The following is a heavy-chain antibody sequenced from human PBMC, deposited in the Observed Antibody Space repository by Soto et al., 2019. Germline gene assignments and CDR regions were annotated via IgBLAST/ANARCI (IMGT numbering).Heavy chain of an antibody. D-gene: IGHD1-26*01. CDR1: GFTFSIDW. J-gene: IGHJ4*02. V-gene: IGHV3-74*01. CDR3: ERESMWAPDS. CDR2: INGDGSST. Sequence: EVQLVESGGGLVQPGGSLRLSCAASGFTFSIDWMHWVRQAPGKGLVWVSGINGDGSSTSNADPVKGRFPISRDNAKNTLYLEINSLRDEDTAVYYCERESMWAPDSWGQGPLVAVSS.